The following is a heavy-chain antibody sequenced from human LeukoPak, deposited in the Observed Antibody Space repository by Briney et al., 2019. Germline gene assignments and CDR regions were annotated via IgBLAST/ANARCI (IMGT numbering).Heavy chain of an antibody. D-gene: IGHD4-17*01. J-gene: IGHJ5*02. CDR2: INNDGTTT. CDR3: TCLRLGP. V-gene: IGHV3-74*01. Sequence: GGSLRLSCAASGFTFSTYWMYWVRQAPGKGLVWVSGINNDGTTTLYADSVKGRLTISRDNAKNTLYLQVNSLRAEDTAVYYCTCLRLGPWGQGTLVTVSA. CDR1: GFTFSTYW.